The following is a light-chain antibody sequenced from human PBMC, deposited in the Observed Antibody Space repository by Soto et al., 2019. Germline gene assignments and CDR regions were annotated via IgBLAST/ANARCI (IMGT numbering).Light chain of an antibody. V-gene: IGKV1-5*01. Sequence: RLTQSPSSLSASVGDTVTISCRASQDISTYLAWYQQKPGKAPTLLIFGASSLHNGVPPRFAGSGSGSEFTLTISSLQSEDFAVYYCQQYHNWWTFGQGTKVEIK. J-gene: IGKJ1*01. CDR3: QQYHNWWT. CDR1: QDISTY. CDR2: GAS.